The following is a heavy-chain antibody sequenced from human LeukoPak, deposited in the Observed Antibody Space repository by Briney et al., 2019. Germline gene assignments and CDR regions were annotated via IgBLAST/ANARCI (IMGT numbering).Heavy chain of an antibody. J-gene: IGHJ4*02. CDR3: ARDADTMIVMYYFDY. Sequence: GGSLRLSCAASGVTFRSYSMTWVRQAPGKGLEWVSSISSSSSYIYYADSVKGRFTISRDNAKNSLYLQMNSLRAEDTAVYYCARDADTMIVMYYFDYWGQGTLVTVSS. CDR1: GVTFRSYS. CDR2: ISSSSSYI. V-gene: IGHV3-21*01. D-gene: IGHD3-22*01.